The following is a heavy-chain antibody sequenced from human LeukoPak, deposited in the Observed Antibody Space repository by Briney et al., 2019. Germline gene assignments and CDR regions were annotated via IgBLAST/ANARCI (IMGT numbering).Heavy chain of an antibody. CDR3: AKVSVGDCASSSCYDGYYHYFYMDV. Sequence: GGSLRLSCAASGFTFSDSYMTWLRQAPGKGLEWVSHISRAGGGIFYADSVRGRFTISRDNANNSLYLQMNRLRVQDTAVYYCAKVSVGDCASSSCYDGYYHYFYMDVWGKGATVTVSS. CDR2: ISRAGGGI. D-gene: IGHD2-2*01. V-gene: IGHV3-11*04. J-gene: IGHJ6*03. CDR1: GFTFSDSY.